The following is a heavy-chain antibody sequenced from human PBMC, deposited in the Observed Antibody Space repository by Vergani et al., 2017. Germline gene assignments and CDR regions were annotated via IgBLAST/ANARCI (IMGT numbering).Heavy chain of an antibody. CDR1: GYSIRNGYY. CDR3: TRQPQEGASGPPSVPT. J-gene: IGHJ4*02. V-gene: IGHV4-38-2*01. D-gene: IGHD5-12*01. CDR2: IYHSGST. Sequence: QVQLQESGPGLVKPPGTLSLTCAVSGYSIRNGYYWGWIRQPPGKGLEWIGSIYHSGSTHYNPSLKSLVTISVDTSKNDFSLKVTSVTAADTAVYYCTRQPQEGASGPPSVPTWGQGISVIVSS.